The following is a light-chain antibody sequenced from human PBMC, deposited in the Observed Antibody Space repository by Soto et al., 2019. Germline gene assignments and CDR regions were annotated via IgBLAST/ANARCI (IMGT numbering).Light chain of an antibody. Sequence: DSQMTQPPSPPSAAVGDRVIIPCRASQSISNYLNWYQQKPGKAPKLLIFAASSLQSGVPSRFSGSGSGTNFTLTISSLQPEDFAAYYCQQSYSAPITFGQGTRLEIK. CDR1: QSISNY. CDR3: QQSYSAPIT. J-gene: IGKJ5*01. V-gene: IGKV1-39*01. CDR2: AAS.